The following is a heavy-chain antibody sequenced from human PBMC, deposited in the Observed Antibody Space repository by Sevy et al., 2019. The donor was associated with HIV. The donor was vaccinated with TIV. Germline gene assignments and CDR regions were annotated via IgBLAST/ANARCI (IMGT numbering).Heavy chain of an antibody. CDR1: GFTFSNAW. V-gene: IGHV3-15*01. Sequence: GGSLRLSCAASGFTFSNAWMSWVRQAPGKGLEWVGRIKSKTDGGTTDNAAPVKGRFTSSSNDSKNTLYLQMNSLKTEETAIYSCTTDSKKRGFSALLDYWGQGTLVTVSS. CDR2: IKSKTDGGTT. CDR3: TTDSKKRGFSALLDY. J-gene: IGHJ4*02. D-gene: IGHD3-10*01.